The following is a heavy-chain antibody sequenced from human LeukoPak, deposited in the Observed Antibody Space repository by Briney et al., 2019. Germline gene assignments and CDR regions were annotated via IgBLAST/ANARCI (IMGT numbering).Heavy chain of an antibody. J-gene: IGHJ6*02. V-gene: IGHV1-46*01. CDR1: GYTFTSYY. D-gene: IGHD1-26*01. CDR3: ARELVGAPNYYYYGMDV. CDR2: INPSGGST. Sequence: ASVKVSCKASGYTFTSYYMHWVRQAPGQGLEWMGIINPSGGSTSYAQKFQGRVTMTRDTSISTAYMELSRLRSDDTAVYYCARELVGAPNYYYYGMDVWGQGTTVTVSS.